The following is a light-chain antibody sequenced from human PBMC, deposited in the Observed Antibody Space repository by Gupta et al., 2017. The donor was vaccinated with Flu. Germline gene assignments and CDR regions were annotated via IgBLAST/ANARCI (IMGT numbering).Light chain of an antibody. V-gene: IGLV1-51*02. CDR1: VSNIGNNY. CDR2: ENN. Sequence: QSVLTQPPSVSAAPGQKFAISCSGSVSNIGNNYVSWYQQRPGTAPNLLIYENNQRPSGIPDRFSGSKSGTSATLVITGLQTGDEADYYCGAWDGSRGTDYVFGTGTKVTVL. J-gene: IGLJ1*01. CDR3: GAWDGSRGTDYV.